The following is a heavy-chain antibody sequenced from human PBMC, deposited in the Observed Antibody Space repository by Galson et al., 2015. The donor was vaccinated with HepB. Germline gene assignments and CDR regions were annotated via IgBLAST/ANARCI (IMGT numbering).Heavy chain of an antibody. V-gene: IGHV1-18*01. CDR2: ISGYKGHT. J-gene: IGHJ3*02. CDR3: ATISLRYFDGSDAFEI. D-gene: IGHD3-9*01. CDR1: SDTFVSHG. Sequence: QSGAEVKKPGASVKVACKASSDTFVSHGISWVRQAPGQGLEWMGWISGYKGHTTYAQRLQGRVTMSTDTSTGTAYMELRSLTYDDTAVYFCATISLRYFDGSDAFEIWGQGTMVTVSS.